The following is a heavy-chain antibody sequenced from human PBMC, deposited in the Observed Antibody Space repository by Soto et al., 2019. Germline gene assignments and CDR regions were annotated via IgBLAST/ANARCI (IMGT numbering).Heavy chain of an antibody. D-gene: IGHD1-7*01. CDR3: ARANAGLELRLARGGYFDY. J-gene: IGHJ4*02. V-gene: IGHV4-34*01. Sequence: QVQLQQWGAGLLKPSETLSLTCAVYGGSFSGYYWSWLRQPPGKGLEWIGEINHSGSTNYNPSLKRRVTISVDTSKNQFSLKLSSVTAADTAVYYCARANAGLELRLARGGYFDYWGQGTLVTVSS. CDR2: INHSGST. CDR1: GGSFSGYY.